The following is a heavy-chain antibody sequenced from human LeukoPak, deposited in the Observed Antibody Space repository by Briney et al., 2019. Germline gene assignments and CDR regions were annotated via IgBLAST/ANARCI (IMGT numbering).Heavy chain of an antibody. V-gene: IGHV3-7*01. CDR2: INPDGRDK. Sequence: PGRSLRLSCAASGFIFSSYGMNWVRQAPGKGLEWVAHINPDGRDKYYVDSVKGRFSIYRDNAENSMYLQMNSLRVEDTAVYYCTSWGDTTAEYFQRWGQGTLVTVSS. CDR3: TSWGDTTAEYFQR. D-gene: IGHD2-21*02. J-gene: IGHJ1*01. CDR1: GFIFSSYG.